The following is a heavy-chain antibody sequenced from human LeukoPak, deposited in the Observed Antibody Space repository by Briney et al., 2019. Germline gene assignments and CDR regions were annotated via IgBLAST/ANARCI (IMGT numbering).Heavy chain of an antibody. J-gene: IGHJ4*02. CDR3: ARDFGGSPFDY. D-gene: IGHD6-25*01. CDR1: GFTFSSYG. Sequence: SGRSLRLSCAASGFTFSSYGMHWVRQAPSKGLEWVAVIWNDGSNENYADSVKGRFTISRDNSKNTLYLQMNSLRAEDTAVYYCARDFGGSPFDYWGQGTLVTVSS. V-gene: IGHV3-33*01. CDR2: IWNDGSNE.